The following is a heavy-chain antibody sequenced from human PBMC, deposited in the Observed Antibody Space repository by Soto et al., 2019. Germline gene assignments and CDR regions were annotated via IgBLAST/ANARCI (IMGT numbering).Heavy chain of an antibody. V-gene: IGHV4-34*01. D-gene: IGHD3-10*01. CDR3: ARGRPPYGSGKWRGKLDY. Sequence: QVQLQQWGAGLLKPSETLSLTCAVYGGSFSGYYWSWIRQPPGKGLEWIGEINHSGSTNYNPSLKSRVTISVDTSKNQFSLKLSSVTAADTAVYSCARGRPPYGSGKWRGKLDYWGQGTLVTVSS. CDR2: INHSGST. J-gene: IGHJ4*02. CDR1: GGSFSGYY.